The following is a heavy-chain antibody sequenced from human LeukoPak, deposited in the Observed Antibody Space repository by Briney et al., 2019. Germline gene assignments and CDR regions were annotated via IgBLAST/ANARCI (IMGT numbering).Heavy chain of an antibody. D-gene: IGHD6-13*01. CDR3: ARAIAAAGNDY. CDR2: ISAYNGNT. V-gene: IGHV1-18*01. J-gene: IGHJ4*02. Sequence: ASVKVSCKASGYTFTSYGISWVRQAPGQGLEWMGWISAYNGNTNYAQKLQGRVTMTRNTSISTAYMELSSLRSEDTAVYYCARAIAAAGNDYWGQGTLVTVSS. CDR1: GYTFTSYG.